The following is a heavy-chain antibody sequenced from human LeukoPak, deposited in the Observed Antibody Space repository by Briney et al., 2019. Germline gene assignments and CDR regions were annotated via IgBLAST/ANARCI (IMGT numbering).Heavy chain of an antibody. CDR2: ISGSGGST. V-gene: IGHV3-23*01. CDR1: GFNFRDHW. D-gene: IGHD6-13*01. J-gene: IGHJ6*02. Sequence: GGSLRLSCAVSGFNFRDHWMDWVRQAPGKGLEWVSAISGSGGSTYYADSVKGRFTISRDNSKNTLYLQMNSLRAEDTAVYYCAKQLSSRRYYYYYYGMDVWGQGTTVTVSS. CDR3: AKQLSSRRYYYYYYGMDV.